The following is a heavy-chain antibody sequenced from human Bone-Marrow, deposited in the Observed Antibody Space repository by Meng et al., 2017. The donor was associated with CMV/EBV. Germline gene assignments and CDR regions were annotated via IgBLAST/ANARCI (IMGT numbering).Heavy chain of an antibody. Sequence: GGSLRLSCAASGFTFSSYAMSWVRQAPGKGLEWVSVIYSGGSSTYYADSVKGRFTISRDNSKNTLYLQMNSLRAEDTAVYYCARLLAYCGGDCYSHAFDIWGQGTMVTVSS. CDR2: IYSGGSST. V-gene: IGHV3-23*03. J-gene: IGHJ3*02. CDR3: ARLLAYCGGDCYSHAFDI. D-gene: IGHD2-21*01. CDR1: GFTFSSYA.